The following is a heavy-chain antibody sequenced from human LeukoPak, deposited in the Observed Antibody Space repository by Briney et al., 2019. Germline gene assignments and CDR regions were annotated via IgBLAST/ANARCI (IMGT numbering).Heavy chain of an antibody. CDR2: ISPDGTST. CDR1: GFTVDTYW. CDR3: VPKGTEGY. J-gene: IGHJ4*02. V-gene: IGHV3-64D*06. Sequence: PGGSLRLSCVASGFTVDTYWMSWVRQAPGKRLEYVSAISPDGTSTYYADSVRGRFSISRDNSKNTLYLQMSSLRAEDTAVYYCVPKGTEGYWGQGTLVTVSS.